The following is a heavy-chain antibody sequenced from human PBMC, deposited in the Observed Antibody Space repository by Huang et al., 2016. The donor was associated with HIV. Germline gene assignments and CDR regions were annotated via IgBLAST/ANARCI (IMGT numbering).Heavy chain of an antibody. CDR2: SNPKRGGT. CDR3: ARDWSFGSSTSPAD. J-gene: IGHJ4*02. V-gene: IGHV1-2*02. D-gene: IGHD6-6*01. CDR1: GYTFTDSN. Sequence: QVQLVQSGAEVKNPGASVRVSCKASGYTFTDSNIHWVRQAPGQGLEWRGWSNPKRGGTSYAQRFQGRITMTRDTTSSTVHMDRRRIQSDDTAVYFCARDWSFGSSTSPADWGQGTLVTVSS.